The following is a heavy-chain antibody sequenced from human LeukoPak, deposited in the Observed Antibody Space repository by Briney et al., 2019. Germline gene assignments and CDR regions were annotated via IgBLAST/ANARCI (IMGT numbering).Heavy chain of an antibody. J-gene: IGHJ4*02. D-gene: IGHD6-6*01. V-gene: IGHV3-21*01. Sequence: PGGSLRLSCAASGFTFSTYRMNWVRQAPGKGLEWVSSIGSRSTYIYYADSVKGRFAISRDNAKNSLYLQMNSLSAEDTAVYYCARDLSSSSLDYWGQGTLVTVSS. CDR3: ARDLSSSSLDY. CDR2: IGSRSTYI. CDR1: GFTFSTYR.